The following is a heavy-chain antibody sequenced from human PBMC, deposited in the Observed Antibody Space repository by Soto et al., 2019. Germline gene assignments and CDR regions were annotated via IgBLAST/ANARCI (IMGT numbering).Heavy chain of an antibody. CDR2: ISYDGSNK. D-gene: IGHD4-17*01. J-gene: IGHJ6*02. V-gene: IGHV3-30-3*01. CDR3: ASVSGDGDYMSGGMDV. Sequence: QVQLVESGGGVVQPGRSLRLSCAASGFTFSSYAMHWVRQAPGKGLEWVAVISYDGSNKYYADSVKGRFTISRDNSKNTLYLQMNSLRAEDTAVYDCASVSGDGDYMSGGMDVWGQGTTVTVSS. CDR1: GFTFSSYA.